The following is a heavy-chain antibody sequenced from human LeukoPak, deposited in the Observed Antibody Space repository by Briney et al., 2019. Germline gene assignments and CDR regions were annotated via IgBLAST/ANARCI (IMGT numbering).Heavy chain of an antibody. D-gene: IGHD1-7*01. CDR2: IHGGSGTM. J-gene: IGHJ6*02. Sequence: GGSLRLSCAASGFTLSSYTMNWVRQAPGKGLEWISYIHGGSGTMHYADSLRGRFTISRDTAKNSLYLQMNSLRAEDTAVYYCARGRLPGTTYGMDVWGQGTTVTVSS. CDR3: ARGRLPGTTYGMDV. CDR1: GFTLSSYT. V-gene: IGHV3-48*01.